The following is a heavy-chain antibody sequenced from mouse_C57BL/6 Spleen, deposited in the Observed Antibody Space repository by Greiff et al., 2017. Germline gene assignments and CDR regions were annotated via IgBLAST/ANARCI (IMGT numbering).Heavy chain of an antibody. CDR2: IDPSDSET. V-gene: IGHV1-52*01. J-gene: IGHJ1*03. D-gene: IGHD1-1*01. Sequence: QVQLQQPGAELVRPGSSVKLSCKASGYTFTSYWMHWVKQRPIQGLEWIGNIDPSDSETHYNQKFKDKATLTVDKSSSTAYMQLSSLTSEDSAVYYCARSRYGSSWGYFDVWGTGTTVTVSS. CDR1: GYTFTSYW. CDR3: ARSRYGSSWGYFDV.